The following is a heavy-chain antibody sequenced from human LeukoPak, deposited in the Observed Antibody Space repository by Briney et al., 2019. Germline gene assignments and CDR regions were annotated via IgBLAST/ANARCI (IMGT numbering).Heavy chain of an antibody. CDR2: ISGSGGST. CDR3: AKDLVLTMIVVVGQNDAFDI. Sequence: GGSLRLSCAASGFTFSSYGMHWVRQAPGKGLEWVSAISGSGGSTYYADSVKGRFTISRDNSKNTLYLQMNSLRAEDTAVYYCAKDLVLTMIVVVGQNDAFDIWGQGTMVTVSS. J-gene: IGHJ3*02. V-gene: IGHV3-23*01. D-gene: IGHD3-22*01. CDR1: GFTFSSYG.